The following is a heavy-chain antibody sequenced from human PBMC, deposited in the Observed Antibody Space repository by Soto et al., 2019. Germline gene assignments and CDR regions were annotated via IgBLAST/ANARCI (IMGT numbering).Heavy chain of an antibody. CDR2: IRAYNGNP. D-gene: IGHD2-2*01. V-gene: IGHV1-18*01. J-gene: IGHJ4*02. Sequence: QVQLVQSGAEVNKPGASVKVSCKAALYTFTSNGISWVRQAPGQGLEWMGWIRAYNGNPNYAQKLHGRVTMTSDTCTGTAYMGRRSLRSDDTAVYYCARRNSTSFDCWGQGTLVTVSS. CDR3: ARRNSTSFDC. CDR1: LYTFTSNG.